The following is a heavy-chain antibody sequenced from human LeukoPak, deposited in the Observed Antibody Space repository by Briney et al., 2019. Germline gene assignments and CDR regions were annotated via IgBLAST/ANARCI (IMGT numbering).Heavy chain of an antibody. D-gene: IGHD3-10*01. CDR1: GYPFTNYD. CDR3: AKQGNFVGSGSYSGNWFDF. Sequence: ASVKVSCKASGYPFTNYDINWVRQAAGQGLEWMGWMNPNNGNTGYAQKFQGRVTMTRDTSIDTAYMELGSLTSEDTAVYYCAKQGNFVGSGSYSGNWFDFWGQENLVTVSS. J-gene: IGHJ5*01. V-gene: IGHV1-8*01. CDR2: MNPNNGNT.